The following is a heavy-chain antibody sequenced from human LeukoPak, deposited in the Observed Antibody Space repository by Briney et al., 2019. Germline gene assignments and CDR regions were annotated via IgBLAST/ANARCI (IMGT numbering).Heavy chain of an antibody. CDR3: ARSIAAAGYFDY. CDR1: GFSLSTSGMC. D-gene: IGHD6-13*01. Sequence: SGPALVKPTQTLTLTCTFSGFSLSTSGMCVSWVRQPPGKALEWLALIDWDDDKYYSTSLKTRLTISKGTSKNQVVLTMTNMDPVDTATYYCARSIAAAGYFDYWGQGTLVTVSS. J-gene: IGHJ4*02. CDR2: IDWDDDK. V-gene: IGHV2-70*20.